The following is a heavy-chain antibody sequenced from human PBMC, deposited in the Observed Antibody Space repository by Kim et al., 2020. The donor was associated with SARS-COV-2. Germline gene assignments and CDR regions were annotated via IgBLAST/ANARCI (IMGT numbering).Heavy chain of an antibody. CDR3: ARQLTGHDAFDI. Sequence: GESLQISCKGSGYSFTSYWISWVRQMPGKGLEWMGRIDPSDSYTNYSPSFQGHVTISADKSISTAYLPWSSLKASDTAMYYCARQLTGHDAFDIWGQGTMVTVSS. V-gene: IGHV5-10-1*01. CDR1: GYSFTSYW. CDR2: IDPSDSYT. D-gene: IGHD1-20*01. J-gene: IGHJ3*02.